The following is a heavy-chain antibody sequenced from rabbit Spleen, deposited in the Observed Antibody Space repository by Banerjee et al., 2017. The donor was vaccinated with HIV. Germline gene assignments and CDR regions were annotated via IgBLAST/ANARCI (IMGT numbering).Heavy chain of an antibody. D-gene: IGHD4-2*01. V-gene: IGHV1S40*01. J-gene: IGHJ4*01. Sequence: QSLEESGGDLVKPGASLTLTCTASGFSFSSDYYMCWVRQAPGKGLECGACIYAGSSDSTYYANWAKGRLTISKTSSTTVTLQMTSLTVADTATYFCARGASGYWGYAVGMANLWGPGTLVTVS. CDR3: ARGASGYWGYAVGMANL. CDR2: IYAGSSDST. CDR1: GFSFSSDYY.